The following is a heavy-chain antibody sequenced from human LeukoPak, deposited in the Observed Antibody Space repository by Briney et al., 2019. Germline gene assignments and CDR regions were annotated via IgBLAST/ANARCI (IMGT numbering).Heavy chain of an antibody. CDR1: GGSISSSSYY. CDR3: ARQRGWGRSQDFRH. Sequence: PSETLSLTCTVSGGSISSSSYYWGWIRQPPGKGLEWIGSIYYSGSTYYNPSLKSRVTISVDTSKNQFSLKLSSVTAADTAVYYCARQRGWGRSQDFRHWGQGTLVTVSS. V-gene: IGHV4-39*01. J-gene: IGHJ1*01. CDR2: IYYSGST. D-gene: IGHD7-27*01.